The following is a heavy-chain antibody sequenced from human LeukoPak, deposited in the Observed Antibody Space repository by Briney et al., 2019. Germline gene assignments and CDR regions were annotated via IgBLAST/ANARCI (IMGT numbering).Heavy chain of an antibody. V-gene: IGHV3-7*02. CDR3: AKYYYVSGSYQGFDY. CDR1: GFTFSSYS. J-gene: IGHJ4*02. Sequence: GGSLRLSCAASGFTFSSYSMNWVRQAPGKGLEWVANIKEDGTEKYYVDSVKGRFTISRDNAKNSLYLQMNSLRAEDTAVYYCAKYYYVSGSYQGFDYWGQGTLVTVSS. D-gene: IGHD3-10*01. CDR2: IKEDGTEK.